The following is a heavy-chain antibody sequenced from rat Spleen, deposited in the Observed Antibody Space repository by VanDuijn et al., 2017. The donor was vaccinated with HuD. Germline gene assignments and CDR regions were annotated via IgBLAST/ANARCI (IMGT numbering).Heavy chain of an antibody. V-gene: IGHV5-25*01. CDR1: GFSFRSFV. CDR3: ARRGWYYFDY. Sequence: EVQLVESGGGLVQPGRSLKLSCAASGFSFRSFVMAWVRQAPKQGLEWVASITSGGSNTYYPDSVKGRFTISRDNAKSTLYLQMDSLRSEDTATYYCARRGWYYFDYWGQGVMVTVSS. CDR2: ITSGGSNT. J-gene: IGHJ2*01.